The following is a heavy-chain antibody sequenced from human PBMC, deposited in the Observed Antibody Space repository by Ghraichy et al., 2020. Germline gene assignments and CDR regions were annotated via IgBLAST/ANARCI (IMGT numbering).Heavy chain of an antibody. CDR2: ITSDGRNK. CDR1: GFSFSDYG. V-gene: IGHV3-30*03. CDR3: ARGGDYDF. D-gene: IGHD2-21*01. J-gene: IGHJ4*01. Sequence: GGSLRLSCAASGFSFSDYGIQWVRQAPGKGLEWVALITSDGRNKYLADSVKGRFTISRDNSKNTLFLQMNSLRGDDTGVYFCARGGDYDFWGQGTLVTVSS.